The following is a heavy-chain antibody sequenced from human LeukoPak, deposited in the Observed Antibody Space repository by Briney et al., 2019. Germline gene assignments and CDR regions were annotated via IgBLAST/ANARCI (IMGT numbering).Heavy chain of an antibody. CDR1: GFTFRDAA. CDR3: AKASQSMIVVVIIDY. D-gene: IGHD3-22*01. V-gene: IGHV3-23*01. CDR2: ISSSGANA. J-gene: IGHJ4*02. Sequence: PGGSLRLSCAASGFTFRDAAMTWVRQAPGKGLEWVSLISSSGANAYYADSVKGRFTMSRDNSKDTLYLHMHNLRGEDTAEYYCAKASQSMIVVVIIDYWGQGTLVTVSS.